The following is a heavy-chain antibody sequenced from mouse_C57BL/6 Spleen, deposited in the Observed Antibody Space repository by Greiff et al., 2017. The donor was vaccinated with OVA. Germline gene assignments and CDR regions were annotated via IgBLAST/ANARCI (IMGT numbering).Heavy chain of an antibody. D-gene: IGHD2-4*01. J-gene: IGHJ1*03. Sequence: EVLLVESGGGLVQPGESLKLSCESNEYEFPSHDMSWVRKTPEKRLELVAAINSDGGSTYYPDTMERRFIISRDNTKKTLYLQMSSLRSEDTALYDCARQKDDYDWYFDDWGTGTTVTVSS. CDR3: ARQKDDYDWYFDD. CDR1: EYEFPSHD. V-gene: IGHV5-2*01. CDR2: INSDGGST.